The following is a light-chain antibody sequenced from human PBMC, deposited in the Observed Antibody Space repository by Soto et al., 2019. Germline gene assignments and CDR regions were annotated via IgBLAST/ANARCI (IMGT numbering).Light chain of an antibody. J-gene: IGKJ1*01. CDR3: QQYQSDTWT. CDR1: QSISIW. V-gene: IGKV1-5*03. Sequence: DIKMTQAPSTLSASVGYRFTITCRASQSISIWLAWYQQKPGKAPKILIYKASSLESGVPSRFSGSGSGTDFTLTISSLQPDDFATYYCQQYQSDTWTFGQGSKVDIK. CDR2: KAS.